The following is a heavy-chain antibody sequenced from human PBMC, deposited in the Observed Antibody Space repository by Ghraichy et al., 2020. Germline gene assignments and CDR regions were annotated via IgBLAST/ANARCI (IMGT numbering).Heavy chain of an antibody. Sequence: SETLSLTCTVSGGSISSSSYYWGWIRQPPGKGLEWIGSIYYSGSTYYNPSLKSRVTISVDTSKNQFSLKLSSVTAADTVVYYCARAGSGFGWFDYWGQGTLVTVSS. CDR3: ARAGSGFGWFDY. CDR2: IYYSGST. V-gene: IGHV4-39*07. J-gene: IGHJ4*02. D-gene: IGHD6-19*01. CDR1: GGSISSSSYY.